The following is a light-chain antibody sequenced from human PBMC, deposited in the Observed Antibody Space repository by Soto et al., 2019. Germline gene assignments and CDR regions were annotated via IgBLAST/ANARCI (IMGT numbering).Light chain of an antibody. CDR3: TSYTSSNTLYV. CDR2: DVS. CDR1: SSDVGGYNF. J-gene: IGLJ1*01. Sequence: QSALTQPASVSGSPGQSITISCTGTSSDVGGYNFVSWDQQHPGKAPKLMIYDVSNRPSGVSNRFSGSKSANTASLTISGLQADDEADYYCTSYTSSNTLYVFGTGTKLTVL. V-gene: IGLV2-14*01.